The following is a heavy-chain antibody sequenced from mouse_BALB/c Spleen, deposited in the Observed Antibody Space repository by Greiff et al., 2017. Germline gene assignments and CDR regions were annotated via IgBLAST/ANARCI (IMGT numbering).Heavy chain of an antibody. CDR3: ARDMIYYFDY. V-gene: IGHV1-18*01. D-gene: IGHD2-4*01. CDR2: INPNNGGT. J-gene: IGHJ2*01. Sequence: EVQLQQSGPELVKPGASVKISCKTSGYTFTEYTMHWVKQSHGKSLEWTGGINPNNGGTSYNQKFKGKATLTVDKSSSTAYMELRSLTSEDSAVYYCARDMIYYFDYWGQGTTLTVSS. CDR1: GYTFTEYT.